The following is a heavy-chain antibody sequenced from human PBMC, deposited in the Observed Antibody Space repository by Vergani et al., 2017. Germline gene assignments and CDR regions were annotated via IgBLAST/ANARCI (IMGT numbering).Heavy chain of an antibody. J-gene: IGHJ6*03. CDR1: GYTFTSYG. Sequence: QVQLVQSGAEVKKPGASVKVSCKAPGYTFTSYGISWVRQAPGQGLEWMGWISAYNGNTNYAQKLQGRVTMTTDTSTSTAYMELRSLRSDDTAVYYCARCYYDSSGYYPDYYYYMDVWGKGTTVTVSS. CDR3: ARCYYDSSGYYPDYYYYMDV. D-gene: IGHD3-22*01. V-gene: IGHV1-18*01. CDR2: ISAYNGNT.